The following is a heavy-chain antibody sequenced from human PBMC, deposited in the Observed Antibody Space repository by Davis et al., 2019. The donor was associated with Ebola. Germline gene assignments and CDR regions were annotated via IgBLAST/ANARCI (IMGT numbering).Heavy chain of an antibody. D-gene: IGHD1-26*01. CDR3: ARVGGSYSGLYYYYGMDV. Sequence: GGSLRLSCAASGFTFSGSAMHWVRQAPGQGLEWMGWINPNSGRTNYAQKFQGWVTMTRDPSISTAYMELSRLRSDDTAVYYCARVGGSYSGLYYYYGMDVWGQGTTVTVSS. CDR2: INPNSGRT. CDR1: GFTFSGSA. V-gene: IGHV1-2*04. J-gene: IGHJ6*02.